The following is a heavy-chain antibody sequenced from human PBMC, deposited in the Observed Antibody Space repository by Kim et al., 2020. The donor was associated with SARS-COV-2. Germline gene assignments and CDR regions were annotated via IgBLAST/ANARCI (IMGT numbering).Heavy chain of an antibody. CDR2: IYYSGST. V-gene: IGHV4-39*01. Sequence: SETLSLTCTVSGDSISSTNYYWGWIRQSPGKGLEWIGSIYYSGSTSYNPSLKSRVTISVDTSKNQFSLKLSSVTAADTAVYYCARQVGPTKDSWGQGTLVTVSS. J-gene: IGHJ4*02. CDR1: GDSISSTNYY. D-gene: IGHD1-26*01. CDR3: ARQVGPTKDS.